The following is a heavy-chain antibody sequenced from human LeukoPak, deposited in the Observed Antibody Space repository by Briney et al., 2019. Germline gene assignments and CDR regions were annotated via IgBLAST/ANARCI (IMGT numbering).Heavy chain of an antibody. D-gene: IGHD2-2*01. CDR2: IRYDGSNK. CDR3: AKDGGRYCSSISCSYYFDY. J-gene: IGHJ4*02. CDR1: GFTFSSYG. Sequence: PGGSLRLSCAASGFTFSSYGMHWVRQAPGKGLEWVAFIRYDGSNKYYADSVKGRFTISRDNSKNTLYLQMNSLRAEDTAVYYCAKDGGRYCSSISCSYYFDYWGQGTLVTVSS. V-gene: IGHV3-30*02.